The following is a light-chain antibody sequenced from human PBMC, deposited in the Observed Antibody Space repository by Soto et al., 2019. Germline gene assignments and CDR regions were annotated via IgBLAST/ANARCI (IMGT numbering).Light chain of an antibody. J-gene: IGKJ5*01. Sequence: EIVMTQSPATLSVSPGERATLSCRASQSVSSNLAWYQQKPGQAPRLLIYGASTRATGIPARFSGSGSGTEFTLTISILQSEDFAVYYCQQYNNWPSAFSQGTRLEIK. CDR2: GAS. CDR1: QSVSSN. V-gene: IGKV3-15*01. CDR3: QQYNNWPSA.